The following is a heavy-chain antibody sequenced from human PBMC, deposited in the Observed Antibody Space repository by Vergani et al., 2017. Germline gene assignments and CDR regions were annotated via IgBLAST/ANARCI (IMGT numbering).Heavy chain of an antibody. CDR3: ARLQIVATTTFDAFDI. J-gene: IGHJ3*02. CDR1: GYSFTSYW. Sequence: EVQLVQSGAEVKKPGESLKISCKGSGYSFTSYWIGWVRQMPGKGLEWMGIIYPGDSDTRYSPSFQGQVTISAEKSISTAYLQWSSLKASDTAMYYCARLQIVATTTFDAFDIWGQGTMVTVSS. CDR2: IYPGDSDT. D-gene: IGHD5-12*01. V-gene: IGHV5-51*01.